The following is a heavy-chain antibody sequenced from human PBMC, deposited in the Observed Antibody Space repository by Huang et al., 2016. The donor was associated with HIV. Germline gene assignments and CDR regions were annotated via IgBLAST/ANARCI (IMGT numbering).Heavy chain of an antibody. CDR3: ATKTAAMDI. Sequence: VESGGRLVQPGGSIRLSCVGSTFRFGAYWMSWVRQFPGKGLEWVANSKQDEREKYYVDSVKGRFNISRDNAKKVLFLEMNNVRVEDTATYYCATKTAAMDIWGQGTTVTVS. D-gene: IGHD1-7*01. CDR1: TFRFGAYW. CDR2: SKQDEREK. V-gene: IGHV3-7*01. J-gene: IGHJ6*02.